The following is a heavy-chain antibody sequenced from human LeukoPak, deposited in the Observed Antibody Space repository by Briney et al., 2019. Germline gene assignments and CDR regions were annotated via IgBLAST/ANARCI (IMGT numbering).Heavy chain of an antibody. J-gene: IGHJ5*02. D-gene: IGHD2-2*02. CDR1: GFSFSNSW. CDR2: ISGDGSST. CDR3: AKGLSINWFDP. V-gene: IGHV3-74*01. Sequence: GGSLRLSCAASGFSFSNSWMHWVRQAPGKGLVCVSRISGDGSSTSYADSVKGRFTASRDNAKNTLYLQMNSLRAEDTAVYYCAKGLSINWFDPWGQGTLVTVSS.